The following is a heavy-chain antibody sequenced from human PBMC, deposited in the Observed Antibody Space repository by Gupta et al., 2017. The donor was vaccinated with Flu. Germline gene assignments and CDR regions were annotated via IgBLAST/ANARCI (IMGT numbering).Heavy chain of an antibody. CDR3: ARGIWSGHPPKSYYLDF. CDR2: INAGNGDT. V-gene: IGHV1-3*01. Sequence: GQRLEWMGWINAGNGDTKYSQKLQGRVTLGRDTSASTAYMELSSLRSEDMGVYYCARGIWSGHPPKSYYLDFWGQGTLVTVSS. D-gene: IGHD3-3*01. J-gene: IGHJ4*02.